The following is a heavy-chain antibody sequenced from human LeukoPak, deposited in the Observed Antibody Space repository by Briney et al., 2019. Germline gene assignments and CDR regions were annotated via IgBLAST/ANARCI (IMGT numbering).Heavy chain of an antibody. CDR2: ISYDGSNK. Sequence: GGSLRLSCAASGFTFSSYGMDWVRQAPGKGLEWVAVISYDGSNKYYADSVKGRFTISRDNSKNTLYLQMNSLRAEDTAVYYCAKDRGVRGVIDYWGQGTLVTVSS. J-gene: IGHJ4*02. CDR1: GFTFSSYG. D-gene: IGHD3-10*01. V-gene: IGHV3-30*18. CDR3: AKDRGVRGVIDY.